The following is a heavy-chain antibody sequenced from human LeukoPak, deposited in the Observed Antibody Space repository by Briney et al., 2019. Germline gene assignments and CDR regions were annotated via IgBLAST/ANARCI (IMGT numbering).Heavy chain of an antibody. CDR1: AFTFSNYK. CDR2: ISGSGGST. Sequence: GGSLRLSCAASAFTFSNYKMNWVRQAPGKGLEWVSAISGSGGSTYYAVSVKGRFTISRDNSKNTLYLQMNSLRAEDTAVYYCAREYDSSWPSWGQGTLVTVSS. CDR3: AREYDSSWPS. D-gene: IGHD3-22*01. J-gene: IGHJ5*02. V-gene: IGHV3-23*01.